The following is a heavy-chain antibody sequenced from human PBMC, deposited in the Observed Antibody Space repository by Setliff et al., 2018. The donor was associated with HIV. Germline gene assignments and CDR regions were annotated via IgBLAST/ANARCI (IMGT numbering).Heavy chain of an antibody. CDR1: GASTSSNTYS. CDR2: IYYSGST. CDR3: ARGTRYNGDGNPNWFDP. V-gene: IGHV4-39*07. J-gene: IGHJ5*02. Sequence: SETLSLTCTVSGASTSSNTYSWVWSRQPPGKGLEWIGSIYYSGSTYYNPSLKSRVTISGDTSKNQFSLELTSVTAADTAVYYCARGTRYNGDGNPNWFDPWGQGTLVTVSS. D-gene: IGHD1-1*01.